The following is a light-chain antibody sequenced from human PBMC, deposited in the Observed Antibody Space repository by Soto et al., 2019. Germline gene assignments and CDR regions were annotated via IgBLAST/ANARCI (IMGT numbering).Light chain of an antibody. CDR2: GNN. CDR1: SSNIGAGYD. V-gene: IGLV1-40*01. J-gene: IGLJ1*01. CDR3: QSYDSSLSGSYV. Sequence: QSVLTQPPSVSGAPGQRVTISCTGSSSNIGAGYDVHWYQRRPGTAPKVLIYGNNNRPSGVPDRFSGSKSGTSASLAITGLQAEDEADYYCQSYDSSLSGSYVFGTGTKVTVL.